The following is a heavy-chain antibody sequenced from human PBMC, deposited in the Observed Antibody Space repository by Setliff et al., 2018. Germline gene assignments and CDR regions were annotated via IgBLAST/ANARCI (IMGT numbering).Heavy chain of an antibody. J-gene: IGHJ4*02. CDR3: ARGGDYCGGECYIPPPDSY. CDR1: GFTFSRYA. Sequence: GGSLRLSCAASGFTFSRYAMHWVRQAPGKGLEWVAVISYDGSNKYYADSVKGRFTISRDNSKNTLYLQMNSLRAEDTAVYYCARGGDYCGGECYIPPPDSYWGQGTLVTVSS. CDR2: ISYDGSNK. V-gene: IGHV3-30-3*01. D-gene: IGHD2-21*01.